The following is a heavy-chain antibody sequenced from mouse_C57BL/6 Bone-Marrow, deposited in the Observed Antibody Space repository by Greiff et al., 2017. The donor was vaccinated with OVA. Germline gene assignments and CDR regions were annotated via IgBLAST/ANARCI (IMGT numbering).Heavy chain of an antibody. CDR3: ARNLRIYYGNYFDY. J-gene: IGHJ2*01. CDR1: GYTFTSYW. Sequence: QVQLQQPGAELVMPGASVKLSCKASGYTFTSYWMHWVKQRPGQGLEWIGEIDPSDSYTNSNQKFKGKSTLTVDKSSSTAYMQLSSLTSEDSAVYYCARNLRIYYGNYFDYWGQGTTLTVSS. CDR2: IDPSDSYT. V-gene: IGHV1-69*01. D-gene: IGHD2-1*01.